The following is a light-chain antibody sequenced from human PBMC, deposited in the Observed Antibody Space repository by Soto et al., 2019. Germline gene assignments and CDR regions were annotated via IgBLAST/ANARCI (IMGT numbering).Light chain of an antibody. CDR3: RSYTGSGTDV. CDR1: SSDVGGYNY. CDR2: DVS. V-gene: IGLV2-14*01. Sequence: QSALTQPASVSGSPGQSITISCTGTSSDVGGYNYVSWYQQYPGKAPKIMIFDVSNRPSGVSDRFSGSKSGNTASLTISGLQAEDEADYYCRSYTGSGTDVFGTGTKLTVL. J-gene: IGLJ1*01.